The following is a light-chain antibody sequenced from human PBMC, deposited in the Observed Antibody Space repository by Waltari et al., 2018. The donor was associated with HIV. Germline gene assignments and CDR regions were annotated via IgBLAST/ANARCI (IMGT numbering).Light chain of an antibody. J-gene: IGKJ3*01. Sequence: EIVLTQSPGTLSLSPGERATLSCRASQNVSSNYLAWYQQQPGQPPTLLIYDASSSATGIPDRFSGSGSGTDFTLTINRLEPEDFAVYYCQQYDTSPTFGPGTKVDI. CDR1: QNVSSNY. V-gene: IGKV3-20*01. CDR3: QQYDTSPT. CDR2: DAS.